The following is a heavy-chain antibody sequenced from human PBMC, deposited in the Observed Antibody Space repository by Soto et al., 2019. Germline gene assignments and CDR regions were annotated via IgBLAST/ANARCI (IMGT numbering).Heavy chain of an antibody. V-gene: IGHV2-5*02. Sequence: QITLKESGPTLVKPTQTLTLTCTVSGFSLSSDGVGVAWIRQPPGKALEWLALIYWDDDKRYSPSLKTRLTISKDTSKNQVGLTMTNMDPVDTATYYCAHAYGGTSWPNDAFDVWGQGTVVTVSS. CDR3: AHAYGGTSWPNDAFDV. J-gene: IGHJ3*01. CDR1: GFSLSSDGVG. D-gene: IGHD2-2*01. CDR2: IYWDDDK.